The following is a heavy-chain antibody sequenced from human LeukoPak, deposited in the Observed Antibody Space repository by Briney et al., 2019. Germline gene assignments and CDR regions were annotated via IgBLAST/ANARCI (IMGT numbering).Heavy chain of an antibody. Sequence: SVKVSCKASGGTSSSYTISWVRQAPGQGLEWMGGIITISGTANYAQKFQDRVTITADESTSTVYMELSSLRSEDTAVYYCARAGDSGYGSDYYYYYMDVWGKGTTVTISS. CDR3: ARAGDSGYGSDYYYYYMDV. CDR2: IITISGTA. CDR1: GGTSSSYT. J-gene: IGHJ6*03. D-gene: IGHD5-12*01. V-gene: IGHV1-69*13.